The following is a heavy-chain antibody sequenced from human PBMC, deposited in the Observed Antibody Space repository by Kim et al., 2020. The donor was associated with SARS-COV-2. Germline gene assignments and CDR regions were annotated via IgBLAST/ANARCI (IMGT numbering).Heavy chain of an antibody. J-gene: IGHJ4*02. CDR2: GST. V-gene: IGHV4-30-2*05. CDR3: ATETGGYYY. Sequence: GSTYYNPYLKSRVTISVDTSKNQFSLKLSSVTATDTAVYYCATETGGYYYWGQGTLVTVCS. D-gene: IGHD3-10*01.